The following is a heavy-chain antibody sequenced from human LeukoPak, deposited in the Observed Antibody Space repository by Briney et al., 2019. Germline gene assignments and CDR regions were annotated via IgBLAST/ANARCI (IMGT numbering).Heavy chain of an antibody. CDR3: ARNQQLGGHSYYYYGMDV. V-gene: IGHV3-23*01. Sequence: GGSLRLSCAASGFTFSSYAMHWARQAPGKGLEWVSGISGGGVTTYYADSVKGRFTISRDNSKNTLYLQMNSLRADDTAIYYCARNQQLGGHSYYYYGMDVWGQGTTVTVSS. CDR1: GFTFSSYA. D-gene: IGHD3-16*01. CDR2: ISGGGVTT. J-gene: IGHJ6*02.